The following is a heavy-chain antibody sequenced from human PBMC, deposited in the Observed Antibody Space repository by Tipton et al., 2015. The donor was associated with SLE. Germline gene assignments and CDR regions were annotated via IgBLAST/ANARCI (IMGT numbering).Heavy chain of an antibody. Sequence: GLVKPSETLSLTCTVSGDSITTYYWSWIRQSAGKGLEWIGRIYTSASTIYNPSLKSRVTLSSDTSKNQFSLRVRSVTAADTAVYYCARGGGSYYDYWGQGTLVTVSS. CDR1: GDSITTYY. V-gene: IGHV4-4*07. CDR2: IYTSAST. CDR3: ARGGGSYYDY. J-gene: IGHJ4*02. D-gene: IGHD1-26*01.